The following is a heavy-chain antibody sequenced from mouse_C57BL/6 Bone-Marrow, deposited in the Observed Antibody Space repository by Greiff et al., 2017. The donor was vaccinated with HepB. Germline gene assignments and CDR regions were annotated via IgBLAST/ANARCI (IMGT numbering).Heavy chain of an antibody. Sequence: QVQLQQSGPGLVQPSQSLSITCTVSGFSLTSYGVHWVRQSPGKGLEWLGVIWSGGSTDYNAAFISRLSISKDNSKSQVFFKMNSLQADDTAIYYCARYYYGSSFAYWGQGTLVTVSA. V-gene: IGHV2-2*01. CDR3: ARYYYGSSFAY. J-gene: IGHJ3*01. CDR2: IWSGGST. CDR1: GFSLTSYG. D-gene: IGHD1-1*01.